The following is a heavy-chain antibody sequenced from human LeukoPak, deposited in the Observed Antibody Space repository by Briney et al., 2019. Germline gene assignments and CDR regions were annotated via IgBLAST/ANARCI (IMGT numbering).Heavy chain of an antibody. Sequence: SETLSLTCTVSGDSISGYYWSWIRQPPGKGLEWIAYIYYSGSTNYNPSLKSRVTLSVDTSKNQFSLKLSSVTAADTAVYYCAKTYYDILTGYGGPYYMDVWGKGTTVTVSS. D-gene: IGHD3-9*01. V-gene: IGHV4-59*01. CDR1: GDSISGYY. CDR3: AKTYYDILTGYGGPYYMDV. CDR2: IYYSGST. J-gene: IGHJ6*03.